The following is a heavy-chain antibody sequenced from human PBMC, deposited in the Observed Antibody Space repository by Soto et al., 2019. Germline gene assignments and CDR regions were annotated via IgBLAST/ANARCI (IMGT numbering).Heavy chain of an antibody. Sequence: PSETLSLTCAVYGGSFSGYYWSWIRQAPGKGLEWIGEINHSGSTNYNPSLKSRVTISVDTSKNQFSLKLSSVTAADTAVYYCARVFQTMVRGVIISGFDYWGQGTLVTVSS. CDR2: INHSGST. CDR1: GGSFSGYY. V-gene: IGHV4-34*01. J-gene: IGHJ4*02. D-gene: IGHD3-10*01. CDR3: ARVFQTMVRGVIISGFDY.